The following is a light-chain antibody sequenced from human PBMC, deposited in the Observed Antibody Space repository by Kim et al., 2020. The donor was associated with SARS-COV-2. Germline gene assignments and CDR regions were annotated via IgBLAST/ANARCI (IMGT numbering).Light chain of an antibody. CDR2: DAS. CDR3: QQRSGWPRT. V-gene: IGKV3-11*01. CDR1: QSIRSD. J-gene: IGKJ1*01. Sequence: EITLTQSPGTLSLTPGERATLSCRASQSIRSDLGWYQQKAGQAPRLVIYDASSRATGIPARFSGSGSGTEFTLTISSLEPEDFAVYYCQQRSGWPRTFGQGTKVDIK.